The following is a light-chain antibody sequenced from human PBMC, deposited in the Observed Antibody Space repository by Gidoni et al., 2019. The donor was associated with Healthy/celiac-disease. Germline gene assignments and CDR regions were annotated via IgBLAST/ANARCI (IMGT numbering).Light chain of an antibody. J-gene: IGLJ2*01. Sequence: SSQLTQDPAVSVALGQTVRITCQGDSLRSYYASWYQQKPGQAPVLVISGKNHRPSGIPDRFSGSSSGNTASLTITGAQAEDEADYYCNSRDSSGNHLGVFGGGTKLTVL. CDR3: NSRDSSGNHLGV. V-gene: IGLV3-19*01. CDR1: SLRSYY. CDR2: GKN.